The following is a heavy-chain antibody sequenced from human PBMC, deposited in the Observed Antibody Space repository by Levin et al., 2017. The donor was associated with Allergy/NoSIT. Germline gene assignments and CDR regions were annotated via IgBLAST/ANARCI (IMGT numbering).Heavy chain of an antibody. V-gene: IGHV1-2*06. CDR2: INLNSGAT. CDR1: GFTFTENY. Sequence: ASVKVSCKSSGFTFTENYVHWVRQAPGQGLEWMGRINLNSGATNYAQKFQGRVTVTRDTSVSTAYLDLRSLESDDTAVYYCTASPRERLSDDTGGWFDPWGQGTLVTVSS. J-gene: IGHJ5*02. CDR3: TASPRERLSDDTGGWFDP. D-gene: IGHD6-25*01.